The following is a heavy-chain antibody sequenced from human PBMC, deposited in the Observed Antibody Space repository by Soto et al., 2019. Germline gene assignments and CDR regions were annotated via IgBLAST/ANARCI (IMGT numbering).Heavy chain of an antibody. Sequence: QVRLQESGPGLVKPSETLSLSCLVSGDSVGNGPYYWSWIRQSPGEGLEWIAYIYYSGSTNVNPSLGSRVNIAMDMSKNQFFLELRSVTAADAAVYFCARVGSSCHSGGCYYYYGLGVWGQGTTVAISS. J-gene: IGHJ6*02. CDR1: GDSVGNGPYY. V-gene: IGHV4-61*01. D-gene: IGHD1-26*01. CDR2: IYYSGST. CDR3: ARVGSSCHSGGCYYYYGLGV.